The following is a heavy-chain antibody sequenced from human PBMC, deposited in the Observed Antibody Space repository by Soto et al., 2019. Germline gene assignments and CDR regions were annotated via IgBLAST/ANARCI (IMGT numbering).Heavy chain of an antibody. CDR2: INPNSGGT. V-gene: IGHV1-2*04. CDR1: GYTFTGYY. J-gene: IGHJ5*02. D-gene: IGHD5-12*01. CDR3: AAGCSGYDSLGFDP. Sequence: ASVKVSCKASGYTFTGYYMHWVRQAPGQGLEWMGWINPNSGGTNYAQKFQGWVTMTRDTSISTAYMELSRLRSDDTAVYYCAAGCSGYDSLGFDPWGQGTLVTVSS.